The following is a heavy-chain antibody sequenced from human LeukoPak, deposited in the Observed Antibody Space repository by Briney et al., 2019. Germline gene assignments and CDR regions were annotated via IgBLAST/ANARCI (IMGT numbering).Heavy chain of an antibody. V-gene: IGHV4-61*05. CDR2: IYYSGSA. CDR1: GGSISSSSYY. J-gene: IGHJ4*02. Sequence: SETLSLTCTVSGGSISSSSYYWGWIRQPPGKGLEWIGYIYYSGSANYNPSLKSRVTISVDTSKNQFSLKLSSVTAADTAVYYCARVWATGTFDYWGQGTLVTVSS. CDR3: ARVWATGTFDY. D-gene: IGHD5-12*01.